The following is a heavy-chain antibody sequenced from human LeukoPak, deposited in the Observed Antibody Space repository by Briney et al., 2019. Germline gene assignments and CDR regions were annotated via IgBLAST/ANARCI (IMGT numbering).Heavy chain of an antibody. J-gene: IGHJ4*02. V-gene: IGHV1-18*01. CDR3: ARQLSSSWFTAFDY. Sequence: ASVPVSCKASGYTFTSYGISWVRQAPGQGLEGMGWISAYNGNTNYAQKLQGRVTMTTDTSTSTAYMELRSLRSDDTAVYYCARQLSSSWFTAFDYWGQGTLVTVSS. CDR1: GYTFTSYG. D-gene: IGHD6-13*01. CDR2: ISAYNGNT.